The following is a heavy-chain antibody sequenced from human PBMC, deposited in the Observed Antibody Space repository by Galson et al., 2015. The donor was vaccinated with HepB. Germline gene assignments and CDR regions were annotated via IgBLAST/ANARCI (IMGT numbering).Heavy chain of an antibody. Sequence: CAISGDSVSSNSVAWNWIRQSPSRGLEWLGRTYYRSKWYNDYAESVKSRITISPDTSKNQFSLQLNSVTPEDTAVYYCARERSSSFDYWGQGTLVTVSS. CDR1: GDSVSSNSVA. J-gene: IGHJ4*02. CDR2: TYYRSKWYN. V-gene: IGHV6-1*01. D-gene: IGHD6-6*01. CDR3: ARERSSSFDY.